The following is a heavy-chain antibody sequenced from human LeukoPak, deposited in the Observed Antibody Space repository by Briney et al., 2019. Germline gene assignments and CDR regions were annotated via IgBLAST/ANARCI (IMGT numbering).Heavy chain of an antibody. J-gene: IGHJ4*02. CDR2: IWYDGSGR. CDR3: ARDWCGGGSCYYFDH. CDR1: RFTFTDYG. V-gene: IGHV3-33*01. Sequence: GGSLRLSCAASRFTFTDYGMHWVRQPPGKGLEWVALIWYDGSGRYYADSVKGRFTISRDNSKNTLYLQMNSLRAEDTAVYYCARDWCGGGSCYYFDHWGQGTLVTVSS. D-gene: IGHD2-15*01.